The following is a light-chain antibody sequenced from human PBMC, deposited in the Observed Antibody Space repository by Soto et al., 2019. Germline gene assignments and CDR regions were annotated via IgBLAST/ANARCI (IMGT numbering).Light chain of an antibody. CDR3: QFYGDPSKT. Sequence: EIVLTQSPGTLSLSPGARGTLSCRASQTVSSHFLAWYQQKPGQAPRLLIFDASTRATGIPDRFTGSGSGTDFTLTISRLEPEDFAVYYCQFYGDPSKTFGQGTKVDIK. J-gene: IGKJ1*01. V-gene: IGKV3-20*01. CDR1: QTVSSHF. CDR2: DAS.